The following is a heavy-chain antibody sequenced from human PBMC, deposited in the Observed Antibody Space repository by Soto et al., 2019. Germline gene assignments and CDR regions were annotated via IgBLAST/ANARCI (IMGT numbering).Heavy chain of an antibody. Sequence: QVQLQQWGAGLLKPSETLSLTCAVYGGSFSGYYWSWIRQPPGKGLEWIGEINHSGSTNYNPSLKSRVTISVDTSKNQFSLKLSSVTAADTAVYYCARGQLHDYGDLGRWFDPWGQGTLVTVSS. J-gene: IGHJ5*02. CDR3: ARGQLHDYGDLGRWFDP. CDR1: GGSFSGYY. D-gene: IGHD4-17*01. CDR2: INHSGST. V-gene: IGHV4-34*01.